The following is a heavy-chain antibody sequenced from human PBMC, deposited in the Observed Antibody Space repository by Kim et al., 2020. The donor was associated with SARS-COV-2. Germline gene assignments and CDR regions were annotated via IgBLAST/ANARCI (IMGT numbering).Heavy chain of an antibody. V-gene: IGHV1-3*01. CDR1: GHFFTRDS. CDR2: IDCGNGNT. D-gene: IGHD3-16*01. Sequence: ASVKVSCKTSGHFFTRDSIHWVRQAPGQGLEWMGGIDCGNGNTIYSQKCQGRVTFTPDTSASTAYMELSFLRSEDSAVYYCLGGFYFDYWGVGTLVTVSS. CDR3: LGGFYFDY. J-gene: IGHJ4*02.